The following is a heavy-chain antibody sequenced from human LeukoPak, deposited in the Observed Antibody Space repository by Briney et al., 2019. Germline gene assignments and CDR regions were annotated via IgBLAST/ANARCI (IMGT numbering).Heavy chain of an antibody. J-gene: IGHJ5*02. D-gene: IGHD3-3*01. Sequence: SVKVSCKASGGTFSSYAISWVRQAPGQGLEWMGGIIPIFGTANYAQKFQGRVTITADESTSTAYMELSGLRSEDTAVYYCARAGIYDFWSSAAAWFDPWGQGTLVTVSS. CDR3: ARAGIYDFWSSAAAWFDP. CDR2: IIPIFGTA. V-gene: IGHV1-69*13. CDR1: GGTFSSYA.